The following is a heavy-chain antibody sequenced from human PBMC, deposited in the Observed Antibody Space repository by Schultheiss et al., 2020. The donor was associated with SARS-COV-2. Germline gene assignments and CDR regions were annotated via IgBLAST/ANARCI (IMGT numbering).Heavy chain of an antibody. CDR3: ARIRAVIPEMVYALYYYYGMDV. Sequence: ASVKVSCKASGYTFTGYYMHWVRQAPGQGLEWMGWISAYNGNTNYAQKLQGRVTMTTDTSTSTAYMELRSLRSDDTAVYYCARIRAVIPEMVYALYYYYGMDVWGQGTTVTVSS. J-gene: IGHJ6*02. CDR2: ISAYNGNT. CDR1: GYTFTGYY. V-gene: IGHV1-18*04. D-gene: IGHD2-8*01.